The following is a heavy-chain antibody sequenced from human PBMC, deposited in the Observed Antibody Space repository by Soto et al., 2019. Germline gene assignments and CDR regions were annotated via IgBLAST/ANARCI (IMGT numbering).Heavy chain of an antibody. Sequence: EVQLLESGGGLVQPGGSLRLYCTASGFTFSSCAMTWVRQTPGKGLEWVSTITGSGDYTYYADFVEGRFTISRDNSKNTLYLQMNSLRAEDTALYYCAKSHPWWCLRSDYFVLGTLVTVSS. D-gene: IGHD2-8*02. CDR2: ITGSGDYT. J-gene: IGHJ4*02. V-gene: IGHV3-23*01. CDR1: GFTFSSCA. CDR3: AKSHPWWCLRSDY.